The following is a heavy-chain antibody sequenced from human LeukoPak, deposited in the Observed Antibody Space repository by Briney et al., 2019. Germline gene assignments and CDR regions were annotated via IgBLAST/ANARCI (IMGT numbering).Heavy chain of an antibody. Sequence: GGSLRLSCAASGFTFRGYSRKWVRQAPGKGLEWVSSISSSSSYIYYADSVKGRFTISRDNAKNSLYLQMNSLRAEDTAVYYCARIVLGIAAACPYYFHYCGEGALVTVSS. J-gene: IGHJ4*02. CDR3: ARIVLGIAAACPYYFHY. D-gene: IGHD6-13*01. CDR2: ISSSSSYI. V-gene: IGHV3-21*01. CDR1: GFTFRGYS.